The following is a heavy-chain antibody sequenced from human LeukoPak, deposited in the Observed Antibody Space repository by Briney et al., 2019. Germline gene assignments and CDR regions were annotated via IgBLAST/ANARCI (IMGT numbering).Heavy chain of an antibody. CDR2: IYTSGST. J-gene: IGHJ4*02. CDR3: AAEITMVRGVIVDY. CDR1: GGSLSSGSYY. Sequence: PSQTLSLTCTVSGGSLSSGSYYWSWIRQPAGKGLEWIGRIYTSGSTNYNPSLKSRVTISVDTSKNQFSLKLSSVTAADTAVYYCAAEITMVRGVIVDYWGQGTLVTVSS. D-gene: IGHD3-10*01. V-gene: IGHV4-61*02.